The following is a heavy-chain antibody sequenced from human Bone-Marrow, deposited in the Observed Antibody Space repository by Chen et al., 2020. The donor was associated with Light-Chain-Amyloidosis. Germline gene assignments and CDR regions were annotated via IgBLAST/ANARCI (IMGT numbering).Heavy chain of an antibody. Sequence: QVQLVQSGAEVKRTGASVKVSCKASGYIFTGYYIHWVRQAPGQGLEWMGWINLNRGATMYSQKIQGRVTMTRDTSISTAYMELSRLRSDDTAVYYCARDKVSTIGNFDYWGQGTLVTVSS. D-gene: IGHD1-1*01. CDR3: ARDKVSTIGNFDY. V-gene: IGHV1-2*02. CDR1: GYIFTGYY. J-gene: IGHJ4*02. CDR2: INLNRGAT.